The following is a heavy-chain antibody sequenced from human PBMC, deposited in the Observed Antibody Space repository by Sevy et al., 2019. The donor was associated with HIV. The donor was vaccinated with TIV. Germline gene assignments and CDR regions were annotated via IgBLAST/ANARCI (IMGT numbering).Heavy chain of an antibody. V-gene: IGHV3-30-3*01. D-gene: IGHD3-10*01. CDR3: ARDPRPLWFGELFSYFDY. CDR2: ISYDGSNK. Sequence: GGSLRLSCAASGFTFSNYAMSWVRQAPGKGLEWVAVISYDGSNKYYADSVKGRFTISRDNSKNTLYLQMNSLRAEDTAVYYCARDPRPLWFGELFSYFDYWGQGTLVTVSS. J-gene: IGHJ4*02. CDR1: GFTFSNYA.